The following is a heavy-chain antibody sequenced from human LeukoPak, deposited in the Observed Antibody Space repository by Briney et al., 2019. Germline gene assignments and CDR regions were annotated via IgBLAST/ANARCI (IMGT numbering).Heavy chain of an antibody. J-gene: IGHJ4*02. CDR3: ARVPYVSGTFDY. Sequence: GGSLRLSCAASGFTFSDYGMHWVRQAPGKGLEWVAVISYDGSSEYYADSVKGRFTISRDNSKNTLYLQMNSLRTEDTAVYYCARVPYVSGTFDYWGQGTLVTVSS. D-gene: IGHD3-10*01. CDR2: ISYDGSSE. V-gene: IGHV3-30*19. CDR1: GFTFSDYG.